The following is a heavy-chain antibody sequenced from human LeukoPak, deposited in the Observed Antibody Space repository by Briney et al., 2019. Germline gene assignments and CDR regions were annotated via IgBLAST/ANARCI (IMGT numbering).Heavy chain of an antibody. D-gene: IGHD2-2*01. CDR3: ARGFCNSTTCYGVYYYYGMDV. J-gene: IGHJ6*02. Sequence: GGPLRLSCAASGITFSYTMNWVRQAPGKGLEWVSVIYSGGSTYYADSVKGRFTISRDKFKNMLYLQMNNLRAEDTAVYYCARGFCNSTTCYGVYYYYGMDVWGQGTTVTVSS. CDR1: GITFSYT. V-gene: IGHV3-66*01. CDR2: IYSGGST.